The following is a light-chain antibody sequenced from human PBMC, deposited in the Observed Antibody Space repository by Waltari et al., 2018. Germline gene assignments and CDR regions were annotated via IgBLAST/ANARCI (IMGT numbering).Light chain of an antibody. Sequence: DIQMAQSPSTLSASVGDRVTITCRASQSISNWLAWYQQKPGKAPKVLIYEASNLKSGVPSRFSCSGSGTEFTLTIINLQPDDFGIYYCQQYNSYPPTFGGGTKVEIK. CDR2: EAS. J-gene: IGKJ4*01. CDR3: QQYNSYPPT. V-gene: IGKV1-5*03. CDR1: QSISNW.